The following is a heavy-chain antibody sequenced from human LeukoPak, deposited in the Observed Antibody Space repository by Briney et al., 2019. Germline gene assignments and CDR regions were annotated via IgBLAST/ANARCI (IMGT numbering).Heavy chain of an antibody. CDR2: ISNSGSSI. V-gene: IGHV3-48*03. Sequence: GGSLRLSCAASGFTFSNYEMSWVRQAPGKGLEWVSYISNSGSSIYYADSVKGRFTISRDNAKNSLYLQMNSLRGEDTAVYYCERVGRSTVGGYWGQGTLVTDSS. J-gene: IGHJ4*02. CDR3: ERVGRSTVGGY. D-gene: IGHD4-23*01. CDR1: GFTFSNYE.